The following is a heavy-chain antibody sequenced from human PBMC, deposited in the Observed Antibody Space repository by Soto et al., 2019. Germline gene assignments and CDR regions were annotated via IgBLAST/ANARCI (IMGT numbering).Heavy chain of an antibody. D-gene: IGHD6-13*01. V-gene: IGHV3-30-3*01. CDR1: GFTFSSYA. J-gene: IGHJ4*02. Sequence: QVQLVESGGGVVQPGRSLRLSCAASGFTFSSYAMHWVRQAPGKGLEWVAVISYDGSNKYYADSVKGRFTISRDNSKNPLYLQMNSLRAEDTAVYYCARAKGIAAAGRGTEFDYWGQGTLVTVSS. CDR2: ISYDGSNK. CDR3: ARAKGIAAAGRGTEFDY.